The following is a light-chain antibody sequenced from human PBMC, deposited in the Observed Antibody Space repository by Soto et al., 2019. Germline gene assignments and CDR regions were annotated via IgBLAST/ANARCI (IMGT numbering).Light chain of an antibody. V-gene: IGLV1-40*01. CDR3: QSYDSGHGV. Sequence: QAVVTQPPSVSGAPGQRVTISCTGSKSNIGAGYDVHWYQQLPGTAPKLLIYANINRPSGVPDRFSGSKSGTSASLAITGLQAEDEADYYGQSYDSGHGVFGGGTKPTVL. CDR2: ANI. CDR1: KSNIGAGYD. J-gene: IGLJ2*01.